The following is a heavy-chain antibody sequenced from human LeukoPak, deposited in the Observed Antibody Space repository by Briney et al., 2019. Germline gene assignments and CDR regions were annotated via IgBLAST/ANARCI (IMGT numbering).Heavy chain of an antibody. Sequence: GGSLRLSCAASGFTFGAYTINWVRQAPGKGLEWVSCIFSRSESILYADSVKGRFTISRDNAKNLLYLQMDSLRVEDTDAYYCARDFFHSSESRPFDYWGQGTLVTVSS. CDR3: ARDFFHSSESRPFDY. V-gene: IGHV3-21*06. D-gene: IGHD3-22*01. J-gene: IGHJ4*02. CDR1: GFTFGAYT. CDR2: IFSRSESI.